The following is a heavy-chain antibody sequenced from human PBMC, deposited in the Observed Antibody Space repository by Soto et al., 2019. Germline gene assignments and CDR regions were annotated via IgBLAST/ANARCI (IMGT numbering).Heavy chain of an antibody. CDR1: GFTFSNAW. J-gene: IGHJ4*02. D-gene: IGHD2-8*01. CDR2: IKSKTDGGTT. Sequence: GGSLRLSCAASGFTFSNAWMSWVRQAPGKGLEWVGHIKSKTDGGTTDYAAPVKGRFTISRDDSKNTLYLQMNSLKTEDTAVYYCTTVPTDRYCTNGVCYFDYWGQGTLVTVSS. V-gene: IGHV3-15*01. CDR3: TTVPTDRYCTNGVCYFDY.